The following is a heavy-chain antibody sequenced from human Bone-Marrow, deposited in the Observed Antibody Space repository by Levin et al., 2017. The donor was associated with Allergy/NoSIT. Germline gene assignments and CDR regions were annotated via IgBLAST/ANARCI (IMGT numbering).Heavy chain of an antibody. CDR2: IYPTDSDA. J-gene: IGHJ4*02. V-gene: IGHV5-51*01. D-gene: IGHD3-9*01. CDR3: ARQDYDILAGHSHYFDY. Sequence: RGESLKISCQASGYSFDTYWIGWVRQTPSKGLEWMGVIYPTDSDARYNPSFQGHVTISVDVSVNTAYLQWTTLKASDTAIYYCARQDYDILAGHSHYFDYWGQGVLVTVSS. CDR1: GYSFDTYW.